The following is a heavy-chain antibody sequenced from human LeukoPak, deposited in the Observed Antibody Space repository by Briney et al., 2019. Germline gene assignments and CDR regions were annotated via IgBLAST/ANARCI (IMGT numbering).Heavy chain of an antibody. J-gene: IGHJ4*02. CDR1: GGSISSGGYY. V-gene: IGHV4-31*03. CDR3: ARDVPDFDILTGYYNHYFDY. CDR2: IYYSGST. Sequence: ASETLSLTCTVSGGSISSGGYYWSWIRQHPGKGLEWIGYIYYSGSTYYNPSLKSRVTISVDTSKNQFSLKLSSVTAVDTAVYYCARDVPDFDILTGYYNHYFDYWGQGTLVTVSS. D-gene: IGHD3-9*01.